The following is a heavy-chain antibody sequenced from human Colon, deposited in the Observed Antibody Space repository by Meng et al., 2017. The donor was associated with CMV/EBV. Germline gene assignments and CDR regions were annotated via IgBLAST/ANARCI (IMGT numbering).Heavy chain of an antibody. J-gene: IGHJ4*02. D-gene: IGHD1-26*01. CDR1: FSSYW. Sequence: FSSYWMSWVRQAPGKGLEWVAKIKQDGSEKYYADSVEGRFTISRDSAENSLYLQMNSLRAEDTAVYYCARVIVGATVGSGFSYYFDYWGQGTLVTVSS. V-gene: IGHV3-7*04. CDR2: IKQDGSEK. CDR3: ARVIVGATVGSGFSYYFDY.